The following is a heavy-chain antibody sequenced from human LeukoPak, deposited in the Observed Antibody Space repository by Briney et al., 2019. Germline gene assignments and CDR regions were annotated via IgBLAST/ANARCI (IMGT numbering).Heavy chain of an antibody. CDR1: GGSFSGYY. J-gene: IGHJ5*02. CDR2: INHSGST. D-gene: IGHD2-21*02. CDR3: ARSKVPATGNWFDP. Sequence: PSETLSLTCAVYGGSFSGYYWSWIRQPPGKGLEWIGEINHSGSTNYNPSLTSRVTISVDTSKSQFSLKLSSVTAADTAVYYCARSKVPATGNWFDPWGQGTLVTVSP. V-gene: IGHV4-34*01.